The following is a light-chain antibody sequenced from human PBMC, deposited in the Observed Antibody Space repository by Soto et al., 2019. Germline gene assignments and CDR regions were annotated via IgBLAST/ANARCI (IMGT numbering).Light chain of an antibody. CDR3: QQSYSTPS. J-gene: IGKJ2*01. CDR1: QSISSY. V-gene: IGKV1-39*01. Sequence: DIQMTQSPSSLSASVGDRFTITCRASQSISSYLNWYQQKPGKAPKLLIYAASSLQSGVPSRFSVSGSGTDFTLTISSLQPEAFATYSCQQSYSTPSFGQGNKLAI. CDR2: AAS.